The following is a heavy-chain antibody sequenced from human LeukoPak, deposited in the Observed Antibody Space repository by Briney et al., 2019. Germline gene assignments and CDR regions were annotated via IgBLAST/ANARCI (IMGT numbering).Heavy chain of an antibody. CDR3: ARGADCGGDCYRTNWFDP. CDR2: IIPSLGIA. J-gene: IGHJ5*02. Sequence: SVTVSCKASGGTFSSYAISWVRQAPGQGLAWMGGIIPSLGIANYAQKFQGRVTITADKSTSTAYMELSSLRSEDTAVYYCARGADCGGDCYRTNWFDPWGQGTLVTVSS. CDR1: GGTFSSYA. D-gene: IGHD2-21*02. V-gene: IGHV1-69*10.